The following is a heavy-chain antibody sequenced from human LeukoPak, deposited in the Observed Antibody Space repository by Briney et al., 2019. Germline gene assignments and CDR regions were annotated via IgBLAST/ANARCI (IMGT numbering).Heavy chain of an antibody. Sequence: PSETLSLTCAVYVGSFSGYYWSWIRQPPGKGLEWIGEINHSGSTNYNPSLKSRVTISVDTTKNQFSLKLSSVTAADTAIYYCARVGAAAGYTIEHFQHWGQGTLVTVSS. CDR3: ARVGAAAGYTIEHFQH. V-gene: IGHV4-34*01. J-gene: IGHJ1*01. CDR2: INHSGST. D-gene: IGHD6-13*01. CDR1: VGSFSGYY.